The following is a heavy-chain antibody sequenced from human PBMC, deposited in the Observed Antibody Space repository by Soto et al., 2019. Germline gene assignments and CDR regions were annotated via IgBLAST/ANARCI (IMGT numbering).Heavy chain of an antibody. CDR2: VSSSGSTI. CDR3: ASGHYDSSGPTHGMDV. D-gene: IGHD3-22*01. CDR1: GFTFSSYE. V-gene: IGHV3-48*03. J-gene: IGHJ6*02. Sequence: GGSLRLSCAASGFTFSSYEMNWVRQAPGKGLEWASYVSSSGSTIYYADSVKGRFTISRDNAKNSLYLQMNSLRAEDTAVYYCASGHYDSSGPTHGMDVWGQGTTVTVSS.